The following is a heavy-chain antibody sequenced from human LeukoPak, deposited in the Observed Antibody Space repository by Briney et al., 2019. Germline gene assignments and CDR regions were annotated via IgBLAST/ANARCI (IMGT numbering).Heavy chain of an antibody. CDR2: ISRSDGTT. CDR3: ATWPGAWYGEDY. D-gene: IGHD3-10*01. CDR1: GFTFSSYA. J-gene: IGHJ4*02. V-gene: IGHV3-23*01. Sequence: GGSLRLSCAGSGFTFSSYAMTWVRQAPGTGLEWVSSISRSDGTTYYADTVKGRFTISRDNSQNTMYLQMNGLRAEDTAVYYCATWPGAWYGEDYWGQGTLVTVSS.